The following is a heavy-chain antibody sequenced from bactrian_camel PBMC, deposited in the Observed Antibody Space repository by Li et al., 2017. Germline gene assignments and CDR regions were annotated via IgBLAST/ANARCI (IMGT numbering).Heavy chain of an antibody. CDR2: ICTGRLSTVHETT. Sequence: HVQLVESGGGSVQAGGSLRLSCLVSGYNRYTNGCMGWFRQAPGKEREGVAAICTGRLSTVHETTYYADSVKGRFTISQDHAKNTLYLQMNSLSPEDTGMYYCAADAYRCILPTRLAPNYNYWGQGTQVTVS. D-gene: IGHD1*01. CDR3: AADAYRCILPTRLAPNYNY. V-gene: IGHV3S54*01. CDR1: GYNRYTNGC. J-gene: IGHJ4*01.